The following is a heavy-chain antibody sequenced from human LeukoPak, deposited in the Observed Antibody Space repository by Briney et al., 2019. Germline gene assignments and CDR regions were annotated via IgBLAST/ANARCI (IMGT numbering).Heavy chain of an antibody. CDR2: AYGDGSSQ. CDR1: GFPFSGYG. V-gene: IGHV3-33*06. D-gene: IGHD3-16*01. CDR3: AKTPKNYDSSGGGGFDC. Sequence: GGSLRLSCAASGFPFSGYGMHWVRQAPGKGLEWVAVAYGDGSSQYYADSVKGRFSISKDISKNTLSLQMNSLRAEDTAVYYCAKTPKNYDSSGGGGFDCLGQGTLVTVSS. J-gene: IGHJ4*02.